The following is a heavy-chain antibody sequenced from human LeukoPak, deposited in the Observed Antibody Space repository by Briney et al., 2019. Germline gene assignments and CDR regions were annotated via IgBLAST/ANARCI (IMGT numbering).Heavy chain of an antibody. V-gene: IGHV3-7*01. Sequence: GGSLRLSCAASGFTFSSYWVSWVRQAPGKGLEWVANIKQDGSEKYYVDSVKGRFTISRDNAKNSLYLQMNSLRAEDTAVYYCARDLRVTTAFGGQGTLVTVSS. CDR3: ARDLRVTTAF. CDR1: GFTFSSYW. D-gene: IGHD4-17*01. J-gene: IGHJ4*02. CDR2: IKQDGSEK.